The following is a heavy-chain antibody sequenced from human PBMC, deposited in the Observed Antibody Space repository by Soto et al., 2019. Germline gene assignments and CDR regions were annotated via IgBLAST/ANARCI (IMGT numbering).Heavy chain of an antibody. D-gene: IGHD5-18*01. J-gene: IGHJ6*02. CDR1: GFTFSNFG. CDR3: AKSRVTYSYYYGLDV. CDR2: ISDDGSIQ. V-gene: IGHV3-30*18. Sequence: QVQLVESGGGVVQPGRSLRLSCAASGFTFSNFGMHWVRQAPGQGLEWVALISDDGSIQYYADSVKGRFAISRDNSKNTLYVQMNSLRAEDTAVYYCAKSRVTYSYYYGLDVWGQGTTVTVSS.